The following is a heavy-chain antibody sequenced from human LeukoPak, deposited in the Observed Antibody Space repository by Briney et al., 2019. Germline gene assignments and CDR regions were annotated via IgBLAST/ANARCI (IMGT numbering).Heavy chain of an antibody. CDR3: ARGSKWLDY. J-gene: IGHJ4*02. CDR2: IHYSGSSGST. D-gene: IGHD6-19*01. Sequence: SETLSLTCTVSGGSVTSYYWSWIRQPPGKGLEWIGNIHYSGSSGSTNYNPSLKSRVTISVDTSKNQFSLKLSSVTAADTAVYYCARGSKWLDYWGQGTLVTVSS. CDR1: GGSVTSYY. V-gene: IGHV4-59*02.